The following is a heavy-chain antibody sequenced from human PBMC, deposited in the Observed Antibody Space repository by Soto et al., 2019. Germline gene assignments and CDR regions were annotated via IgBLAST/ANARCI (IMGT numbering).Heavy chain of an antibody. CDR2: ISNDGNKK. V-gene: IGHV3-30-3*01. Sequence: QVQLVESGGGVVQPGRSLRLSCAASGFTFSSYAMHWVRQAPGKGLEWVAVISNDGNKKDYADSVKGRFITSRDNSKNTLDLHMSSLRAEDTAVYYCARPLDGSGSYYRWFDPWGQGTLVTVSS. CDR1: GFTFSSYA. D-gene: IGHD3-10*01. J-gene: IGHJ5*02. CDR3: ARPLDGSGSYYRWFDP.